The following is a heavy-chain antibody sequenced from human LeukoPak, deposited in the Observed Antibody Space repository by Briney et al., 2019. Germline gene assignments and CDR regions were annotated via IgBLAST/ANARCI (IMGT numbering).Heavy chain of an antibody. J-gene: IGHJ5*02. V-gene: IGHV1-69*04. CDR1: GGTFSSYT. CDR3: ARDLERRRNWFDP. D-gene: IGHD1-1*01. Sequence: SVKVSCKASGGTFSSYTISWVRQAPGQGLEWMGRIIPILGIANYAQKFQGRVTITADKSTSTAYMELSSLRSEDAAVYYCARDLERRRNWFDPWGQGTLVTVSS. CDR2: IIPILGIA.